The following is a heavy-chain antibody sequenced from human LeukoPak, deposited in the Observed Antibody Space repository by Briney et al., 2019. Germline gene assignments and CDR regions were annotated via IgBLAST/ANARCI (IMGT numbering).Heavy chain of an antibody. CDR2: IYYSGTT. J-gene: IGHJ5*02. V-gene: IGHV4-30-4*07. Sequence: SETLSLTCAVSGGSIRSGDYLWSWIRQPPRKGPEWIGYIYYSGTTYSNPSLKSRVTISVDTSKNQFSLKLSSVTAADTAVYYCARGAGPPWFDPWGQGTLVTVSS. CDR3: ARGAGPPWFDP. D-gene: IGHD6-19*01. CDR1: GGSIRSGDYL.